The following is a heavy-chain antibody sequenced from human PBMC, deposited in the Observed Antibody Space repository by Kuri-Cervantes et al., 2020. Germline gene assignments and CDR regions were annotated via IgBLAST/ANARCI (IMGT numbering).Heavy chain of an antibody. CDR2: ISYDGSNK. Sequence: GGSRRLSCAASGFTFSSYAMHWVRQAPGKGLEWVAVISYDGSNKYYADSVKGRFTISRDNSKNTLYLQMNSLRAEDTAVYYCAREGGSYPPRGPFDYWGQGTLVTVSS. J-gene: IGHJ4*02. CDR3: AREGGSYPPRGPFDY. D-gene: IGHD3-16*02. CDR1: GFTFSSYA. V-gene: IGHV3-30-3*01.